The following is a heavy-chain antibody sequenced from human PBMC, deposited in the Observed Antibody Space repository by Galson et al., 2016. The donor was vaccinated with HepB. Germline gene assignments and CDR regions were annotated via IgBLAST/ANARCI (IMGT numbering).Heavy chain of an antibody. CDR2: IDNTEST. Sequence: TLSLTCNVSGDFITTGSYYWSWIRQHPAQGLVWLGYIDNTESTNYNPSLKSRLTISVDTSRNQFSLRLTSVTAADTAVYYCARACGQQLFDYWGQGTLVTVSS. D-gene: IGHD6-13*01. CDR3: ARACGQQLFDY. V-gene: IGHV4-31*03. CDR1: GDFITTGSYY. J-gene: IGHJ4*02.